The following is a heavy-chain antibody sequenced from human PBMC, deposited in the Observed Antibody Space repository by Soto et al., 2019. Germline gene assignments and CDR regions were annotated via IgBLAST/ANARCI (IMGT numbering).Heavy chain of an antibody. CDR3: AIFFFFQAVDGIRDFCPVSAFLLNRSSDL. V-gene: IGHV4-39*01. Sequence: QPPGKRLEWIGSIYHRGSTYYNPSLKSRVTISVDTSKNQFSVKLSSVTAADTAVYYCAIFFFFQAVDGIRDFCPVSAFLLNRSSDL. D-gene: IGHD3-9*01. CDR2: IYHRGST. J-gene: IGHJ2*01.